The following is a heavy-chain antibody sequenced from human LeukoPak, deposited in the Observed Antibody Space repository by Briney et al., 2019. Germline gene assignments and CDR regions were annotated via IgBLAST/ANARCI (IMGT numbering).Heavy chain of an antibody. J-gene: IGHJ5*02. V-gene: IGHV3-23*01. CDR1: GFTFSSYA. CDR2: ISGSGGST. Sequence: GGSLRLSCAASGFTFSSYAMSWVRQAPGKGLEWVSAISGSGGSTYYADSVKGRFTISRDNSKNTLYLQMNSLRAEDTAVYYCARGLTTVSSYNWFDPWGQGTLVTVSS. D-gene: IGHD4-4*01. CDR3: ARGLTTVSSYNWFDP.